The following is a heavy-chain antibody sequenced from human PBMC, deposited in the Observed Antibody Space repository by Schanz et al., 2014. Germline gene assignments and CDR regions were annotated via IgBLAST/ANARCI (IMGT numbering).Heavy chain of an antibody. J-gene: IGHJ3*02. CDR3: AKDPHKDYGGKPQALDI. Sequence: EVQLVESGGGLVQPGGSLRLSCAASGFSISDHTMRWDRQAPGKGLEPVSVTYLGGNTDYADSVKGRFTISRDNSKNTLYLQMNSLRAEDTALYYCAKDPHKDYGGKPQALDIWGQGTMVTVSS. CDR1: GFSISDHT. D-gene: IGHD4-17*01. CDR2: TYLGGNT. V-gene: IGHV3-66*01.